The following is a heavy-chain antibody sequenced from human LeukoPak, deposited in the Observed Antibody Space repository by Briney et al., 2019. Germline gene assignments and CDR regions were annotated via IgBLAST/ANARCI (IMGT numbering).Heavy chain of an antibody. D-gene: IGHD1-1*01. V-gene: IGHV3-21*01. CDR2: ISRRDSTYI. CDR1: GFTFSNFS. CDR3: ARARMERLVQYYFDF. J-gene: IGHJ4*02. Sequence: KAGGSLRLSCAASGFTFSNFSMNWVRQTPGKGLEWVSSISRRDSTYIYYADSVKGRFTISGDNAKNSLYLQMNSLRAEDTAVYYCARARMERLVQYYFDFWGQGILVTVSS.